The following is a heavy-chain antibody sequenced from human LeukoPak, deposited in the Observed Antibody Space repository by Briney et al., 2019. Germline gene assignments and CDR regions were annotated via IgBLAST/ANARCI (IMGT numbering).Heavy chain of an antibody. V-gene: IGHV4-30-2*01. CDR1: GGSISSGGYY. D-gene: IGHD4-17*01. J-gene: IGHJ2*01. Sequence: SQTLSLTCTVSGGSISSGGYYWSWIRQPPGKGLEWIGYIYHSGSTNYNPSLKSRVTISVDTSKNQFSLKLSSVTAADTAVYYCAETTVTTQGYFDLWGRGTLVTVSS. CDR3: AETTVTTQGYFDL. CDR2: IYHSGST.